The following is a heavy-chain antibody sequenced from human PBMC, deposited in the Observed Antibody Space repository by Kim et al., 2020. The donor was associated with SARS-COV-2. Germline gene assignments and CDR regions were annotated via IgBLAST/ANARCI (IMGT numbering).Heavy chain of an antibody. CDR3: ARDHVGYRFDY. D-gene: IGHD1-1*01. J-gene: IGHJ4*02. Sequence: TYYNPTLTSRVTMSVDTTKKQFALKLSSVTAADTAVYYCARDHVGYRFDYWGQGTLVTVSS. V-gene: IGHV4-31*02. CDR2: T.